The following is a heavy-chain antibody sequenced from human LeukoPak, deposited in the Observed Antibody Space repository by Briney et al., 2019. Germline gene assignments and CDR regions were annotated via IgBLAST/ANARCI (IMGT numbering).Heavy chain of an antibody. CDR3: TTVWVRGVHTPY. CDR2: IKSKTDGGTT. V-gene: IGHV3-15*01. J-gene: IGHJ4*02. D-gene: IGHD3-10*01. Sequence: GGSLRLSCAASGFTFSSYAMSWVRQAPGKGLEWVGRIKSKTDGGTTDYAAPVKGRFTISRDDSKNTLYLQMNSLKTEDTAVYYCTTVWVRGVHTPYWGQGTLVTVSS. CDR1: GFTFSSYA.